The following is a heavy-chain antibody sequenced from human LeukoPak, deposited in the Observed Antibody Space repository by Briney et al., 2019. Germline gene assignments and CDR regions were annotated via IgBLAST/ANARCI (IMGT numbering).Heavy chain of an antibody. V-gene: IGHV3-30*02. CDR2: TRYDGSNK. CDR3: AEDSIDIVATIIGDDAFDV. D-gene: IGHD5-12*01. J-gene: IGHJ3*01. Sequence: GGSLRLSCAASGFTFSSYAMHWVRQAPGKGLEWVAFTRYDGSNKYYADSVKGRFTISRDNSKNTLYLQMNSLRVEDTAVYYCAEDSIDIVATIIGDDAFDVWGQGTMVTVSS. CDR1: GFTFSSYA.